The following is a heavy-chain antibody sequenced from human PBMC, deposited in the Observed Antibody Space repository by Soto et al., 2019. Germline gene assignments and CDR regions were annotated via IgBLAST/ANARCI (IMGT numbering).Heavy chain of an antibody. CDR2: ISFNGNSL. CDR1: EFSFSSYA. D-gene: IGHD3-9*01. Sequence: GGSLRLSCTASEFSFSSYAMHWIRQSPGKGLEWVAVISFNGNSLHYADSVKDRFTISRDNSKSTLYLQMNNMRTEDTAVYYCARTFDTITYYFEYWGQGTLVTVS. CDR3: ARTFDTITYYFEY. V-gene: IGHV3-30-3*01. J-gene: IGHJ4*02.